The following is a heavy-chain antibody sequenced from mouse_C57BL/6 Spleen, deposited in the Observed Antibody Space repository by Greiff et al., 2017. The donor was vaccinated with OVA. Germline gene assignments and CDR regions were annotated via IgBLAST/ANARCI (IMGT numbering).Heavy chain of an antibody. CDR1: GFTFSNYW. CDR2: ISLKSDDYAT. Sequence: EVKLMESGGGLVQPGGSMKLSCVASGFTFSNYWMNWVRQSPETGLEWVAQISLKSDDYATHYAVSVKGRLTISKDDSKSSVYLHRNNVRAEDTGIYYCTGGPAWFAYWGQGTLVTVSA. CDR3: TGGPAWFAY. V-gene: IGHV6-3*01. J-gene: IGHJ3*01.